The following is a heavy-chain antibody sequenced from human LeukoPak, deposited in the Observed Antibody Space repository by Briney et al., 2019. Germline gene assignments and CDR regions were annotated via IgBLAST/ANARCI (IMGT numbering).Heavy chain of an antibody. CDR3: ASSITMVRGVITGAFDI. CDR2: INPSGGST. J-gene: IGHJ3*02. CDR1: GYTFISYY. V-gene: IGHV1-46*03. D-gene: IGHD3-10*01. Sequence: ASVKVSCKASGYTFISYYMHWVRQAPGQGLEWMGIINPSGGSTSYAQKFQGRVTMTRDTSTSTVYMELSSLRSEDTAVYYCASSITMVRGVITGAFDIWGQGTMVTVSS.